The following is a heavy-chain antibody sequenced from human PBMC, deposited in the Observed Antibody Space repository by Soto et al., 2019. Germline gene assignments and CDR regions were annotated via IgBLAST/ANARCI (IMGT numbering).Heavy chain of an antibody. J-gene: IGHJ4*02. CDR3: ARDRRGGYGDYPYYFDY. D-gene: IGHD4-17*01. CDR2: ISSSSSTI. CDR1: GFTFSSYS. V-gene: IGHV3-48*02. Sequence: GGSLRLSCAASGFTFSSYSMNWVRQAPGKGLEWVSYISSSSSTIYYADSVKGRFTISRDNAKNSLYLQMNSLRDEDTAVYYCARDRRGGYGDYPYYFDYWGQGTLVTVSS.